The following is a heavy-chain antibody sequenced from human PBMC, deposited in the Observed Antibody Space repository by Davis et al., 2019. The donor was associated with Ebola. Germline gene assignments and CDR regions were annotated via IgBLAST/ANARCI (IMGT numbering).Heavy chain of an antibody. J-gene: IGHJ4*02. V-gene: IGHV3-7*03. Sequence: GESLMISCAASGFTFSSYWMSWVRQAPGQGLEWVANIKQDGSENYYVDSVKGRFTISRDNAKNSLYLQMNSLRAEDTALYYCAKGTVGATSTPFDYWGQGTLVTVSS. CDR2: IKQDGSEN. D-gene: IGHD1-26*01. CDR1: GFTFSSYW. CDR3: AKGTVGATSTPFDY.